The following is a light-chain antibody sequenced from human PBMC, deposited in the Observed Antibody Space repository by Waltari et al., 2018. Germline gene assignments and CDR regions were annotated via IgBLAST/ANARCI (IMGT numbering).Light chain of an antibody. CDR2: AAS. Sequence: DIQMTPSPSSVSASVGDRVTITCRASQPINNYLNWYQQKPGKAPTVLIYAASTLESGVPPRFSGTGSGTDFTLTISSLQPEDFATYYCQQSYSTLMFTFGPGTKVDIK. CDR3: QQSYSTLMFT. J-gene: IGKJ3*01. CDR1: QPINNY. V-gene: IGKV1-39*01.